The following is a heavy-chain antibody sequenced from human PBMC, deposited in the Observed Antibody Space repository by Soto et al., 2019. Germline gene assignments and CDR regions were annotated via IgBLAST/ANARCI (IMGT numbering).Heavy chain of an antibody. V-gene: IGHV3-21*05. CDR3: VRRYCSSTSCTFDY. CDR2: ISGSGSFI. Sequence: GGSLRLSCAASGFTFSSYGMRWVRQAPGKGLEWVSYISGSGSFIYYADSVKGRFTITRDNARSTLFLQMSSLRAEDTAVYYCVRRYCSSTSCTFDYWGQGALVTVSS. J-gene: IGHJ4*02. CDR1: GFTFSSYG. D-gene: IGHD2-2*01.